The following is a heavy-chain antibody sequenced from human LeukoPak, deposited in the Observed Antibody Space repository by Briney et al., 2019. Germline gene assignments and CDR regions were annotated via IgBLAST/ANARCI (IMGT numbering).Heavy chain of an antibody. V-gene: IGHV4-34*01. J-gene: IGHJ5*02. CDR1: GGSFSGYY. D-gene: IGHD5-18*01. Sequence: SETLSLTCAVYGGSFSGYYWSWIRQPPGKGLEWIGEINHSGSTNYNPSLKSRVTISVDTSKNQFSLKLSSVTAADTAVYYCAGEQLWSHSWFDPWGQGTLVTVSS. CDR2: INHSGST. CDR3: AGEQLWSHSWFDP.